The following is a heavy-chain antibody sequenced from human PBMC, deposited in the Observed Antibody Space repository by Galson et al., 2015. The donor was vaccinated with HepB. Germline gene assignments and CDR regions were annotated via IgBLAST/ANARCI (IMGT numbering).Heavy chain of an antibody. CDR1: GFTLSSYA. CDR3: ARVHNPASTVDLIDY. J-gene: IGHJ4*02. Sequence: SLRLSCAASGFTLSSYAIHWVRQAPGKGLEWVTVISYDGRTQNYADSVMGRLTISRDNSKDTVYLQMSSLRADDTDVYYCARVHNPASTVDLIDYWGQGTLVTVSS. CDR2: ISYDGRTQ. D-gene: IGHD1-1*01. V-gene: IGHV3-30*03.